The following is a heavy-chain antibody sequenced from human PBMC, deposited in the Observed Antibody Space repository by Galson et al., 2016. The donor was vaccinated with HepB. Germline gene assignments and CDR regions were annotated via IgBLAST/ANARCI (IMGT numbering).Heavy chain of an antibody. Sequence: SLRLSCAASGFTSDSYAMSWVRQAPGKGLEWVSSISAGDAGTYYADSVKGRFTVSRDDSNDTLFLQMNSLGGEDTALYYCAKDVEYTASWVDSWGRGTLVTVSS. V-gene: IGHV3-23*01. CDR3: AKDVEYTASWVDS. CDR2: ISAGDAGT. D-gene: IGHD2-2*02. CDR1: GFTSDSYA. J-gene: IGHJ4*02.